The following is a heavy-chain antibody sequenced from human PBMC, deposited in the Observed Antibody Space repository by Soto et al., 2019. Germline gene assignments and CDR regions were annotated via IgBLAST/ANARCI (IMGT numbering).Heavy chain of an antibody. CDR3: ARGGTYYDILTGYYTPYYFDY. J-gene: IGHJ4*02. D-gene: IGHD3-9*01. Sequence: PSETLSLTCAVSGGSISSGGYSWSWIRQPPGKGLEWIGYIYHSGSTYYNPSLKSRVTISVDRSKNQFSLKLSSVTAADTAVYYCARGGTYYDILTGYYTPYYFDYWGQGTLVTVSS. CDR2: IYHSGST. V-gene: IGHV4-30-2*01. CDR1: GGSISSGGYS.